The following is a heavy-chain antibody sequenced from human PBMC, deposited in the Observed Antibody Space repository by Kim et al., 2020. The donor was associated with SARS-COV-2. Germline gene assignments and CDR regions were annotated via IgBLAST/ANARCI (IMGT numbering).Heavy chain of an antibody. D-gene: IGHD3-9*01. CDR2: ISYDGSNK. V-gene: IGHV3-30*18. CDR1: GFTFSSYG. J-gene: IGHJ3*02. CDR3: AKDRGVTTGYYNWSTKKVAFDI. Sequence: GGSLRLSCAASGFTFSSYGMHWVRQAPGKGLEWVAIISYDGSNKYYADSVKGRFTISRDNSKNTLYLQMNSLRAEDTAVYYCAKDRGVTTGYYNWSTKKVAFDIWGQGTMVTVSS.